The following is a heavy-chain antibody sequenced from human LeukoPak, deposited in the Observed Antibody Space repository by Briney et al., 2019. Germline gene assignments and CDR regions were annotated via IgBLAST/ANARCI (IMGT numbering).Heavy chain of an antibody. CDR1: GDSFSGYY. Sequence: PSETLSLTCAVYGDSFSGYYWSRIRQPPGKGLEWIGEINHSGSTNYNPSLKSRVTISVDTSKNQFSLKLSSVTAADTAVYYCARVVVVVPAAIKGYAYYFDYWGQGTLVTVSS. V-gene: IGHV4-34*01. J-gene: IGHJ4*02. CDR2: INHSGST. CDR3: ARVVVVVPAAIKGYAYYFDY. D-gene: IGHD2-2*01.